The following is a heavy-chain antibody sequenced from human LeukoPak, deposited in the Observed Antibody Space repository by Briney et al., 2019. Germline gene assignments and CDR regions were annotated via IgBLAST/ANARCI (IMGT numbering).Heavy chain of an antibody. V-gene: IGHV3-30*04. CDR1: GFTFITYA. J-gene: IGHJ4*02. Sequence: GGSLRLSCAASGFTFITYAMHWVRQAPGKGLEWVAVISYDGSNKYYADSVKGRFTISRDNPKNMLFLQMNRLRAEDTAVYYCARGGMIVLDLSDAIDYWGQGTLVTVSS. D-gene: IGHD3-22*01. CDR3: ARGGMIVLDLSDAIDY. CDR2: ISYDGSNK.